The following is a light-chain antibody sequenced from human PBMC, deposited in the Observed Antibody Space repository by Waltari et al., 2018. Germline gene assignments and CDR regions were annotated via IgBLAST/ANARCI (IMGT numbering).Light chain of an antibody. CDR2: GAS. Sequence: LACSASQSVSRALTWYQHKPGQAPRLLFYGASTRAPGIPDRFSGSGSGTDFSLTISRLEPDDFAVYYCQHYLRLPVTFGQGTTVEV. J-gene: IGKJ1*01. CDR3: QHYLRLPVT. CDR1: QSVSRA. V-gene: IGKV3-20*01.